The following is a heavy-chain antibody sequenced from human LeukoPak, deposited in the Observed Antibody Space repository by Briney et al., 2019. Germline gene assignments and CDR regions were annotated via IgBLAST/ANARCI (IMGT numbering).Heavy chain of an antibody. J-gene: IGHJ4*02. D-gene: IGHD3-22*01. V-gene: IGHV1-8*01. Sequence: ASVKVSCKASGYTFTSYDINWVRQATGQGLEWMGWMSPKSGNTGYAQKFQGRVTMTRSTSISIAYMELSSLRSEDTAVYYCARVLRDYYDSSGYYFDYWGQGTLVTVSS. CDR1: GYTFTSYD. CDR3: ARVLRDYYDSSGYYFDY. CDR2: MSPKSGNT.